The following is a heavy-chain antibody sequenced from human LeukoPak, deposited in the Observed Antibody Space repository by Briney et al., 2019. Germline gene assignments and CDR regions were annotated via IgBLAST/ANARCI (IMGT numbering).Heavy chain of an antibody. V-gene: IGHV1-2*06. Sequence: ASVKVSCKASGYTFTSYYMHWVRQAPGQGLEWMGLINPTGGSTGYAQKFQGRVTMTRDTSISTAYMELSRLRSDDTAVYYCATVPERRFLEWLPLVYWGQGTLVTVSS. CDR1: GYTFTSYY. D-gene: IGHD3-3*01. CDR2: INPTGGST. CDR3: ATVPERRFLEWLPLVY. J-gene: IGHJ4*02.